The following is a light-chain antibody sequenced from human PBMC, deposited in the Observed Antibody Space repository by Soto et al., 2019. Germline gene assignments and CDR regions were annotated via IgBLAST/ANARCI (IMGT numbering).Light chain of an antibody. CDR2: GAS. CDR3: QQYGSSRT. J-gene: IGKJ1*01. CDR1: QSVSSSY. V-gene: IGKV3-20*01. Sequence: EIVLTQSPGTLSLSPGERATLSCRASQSVSSSYLAWYQQKPGQAPRLLIYGASSRATGIPDRFSGSGSGTDFTLTISILEPEDFAVYYCQQYGSSRTFGLGTKVEIK.